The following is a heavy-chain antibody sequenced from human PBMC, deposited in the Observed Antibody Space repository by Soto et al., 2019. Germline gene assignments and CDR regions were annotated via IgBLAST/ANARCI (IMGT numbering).Heavy chain of an antibody. J-gene: IGHJ4*02. CDR2: ISAYNGNT. CDR1: GYTFTSYG. D-gene: IGHD1-1*01. CDR3: ARDIPHLERRFDY. V-gene: IGHV1-18*01. Sequence: ASVKVSCKASGYTFTSYGISWVRQAPGQGLEWMGWISAYNGNTNYAQKLQGRVTITPATSTSTAYMELRSLRSVDTAVFYCARDIPHLERRFDYWGQGTPVAVSS.